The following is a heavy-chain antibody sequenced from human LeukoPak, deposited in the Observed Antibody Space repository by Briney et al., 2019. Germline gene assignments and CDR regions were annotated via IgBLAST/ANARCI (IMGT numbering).Heavy chain of an antibody. D-gene: IGHD2-15*01. V-gene: IGHV4-59*01. Sequence: SETLSLTCTVSGGSISSYYWSWIRQPPGKGVEWIGYIYYSGSTNYSPSLKSRVTISLDTSKNRFSLNLSSVTAADTAVYYCARDTSPYCSGGSCYYDYWGQGTLVTVSS. CDR2: IYYSGST. CDR1: GGSISSYY. CDR3: ARDTSPYCSGGSCYYDY. J-gene: IGHJ4*02.